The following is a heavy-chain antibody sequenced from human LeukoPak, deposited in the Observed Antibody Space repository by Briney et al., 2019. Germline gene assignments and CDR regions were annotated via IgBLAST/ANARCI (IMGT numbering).Heavy chain of an antibody. CDR3: AREYSYGYFFAY. D-gene: IGHD5-18*01. CDR1: GGSISFYY. V-gene: IGHV4-59*01. Sequence: SETLSLTCNVSGGSISFYYWSWIRQSPGKGLEWIGYIYDSGSANYNPSLKKRVTISIDTSKNQFSLRLSSVTAADTALYYCAREYSYGYFFAYWGQGTLVTVSS. J-gene: IGHJ4*02. CDR2: IYDSGSA.